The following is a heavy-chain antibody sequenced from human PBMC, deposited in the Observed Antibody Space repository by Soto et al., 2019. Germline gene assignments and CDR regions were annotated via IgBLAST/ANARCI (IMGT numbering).Heavy chain of an antibody. V-gene: IGHV3-23*01. J-gene: IGHJ6*02. CDR1: GFTFSSYA. Sequence: GGSLRLSCAASGFTFSSYAMSWVRQAPGKGLEWVSAISGSGGSTYYADSVKGRFTISRDNSKNTLYLQMNSLRAEDTAVYYCAKGIYGSGSYYVYYYYYGMDVWGQGTTVTVSS. CDR3: AKGIYGSGSYYVYYYYYGMDV. CDR2: ISGSGGST. D-gene: IGHD3-10*01.